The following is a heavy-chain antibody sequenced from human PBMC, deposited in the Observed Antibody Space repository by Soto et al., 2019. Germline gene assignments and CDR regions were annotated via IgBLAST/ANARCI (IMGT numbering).Heavy chain of an antibody. Sequence: ASVKVSCKASGYTFTSYGISWVRQAPGQGLEWMGWISAYNGNTNYAQKLQGRVTMTTDTSTSTAYMELRSLRSDDTAVYYCARDHRGLGSGSWYSSWTNWFDPWGQGTLVTVSS. CDR3: ARDHRGLGSGSWYSSWTNWFDP. V-gene: IGHV1-18*04. CDR2: ISAYNGNT. CDR1: GYTFTSYG. J-gene: IGHJ5*02. D-gene: IGHD6-13*01.